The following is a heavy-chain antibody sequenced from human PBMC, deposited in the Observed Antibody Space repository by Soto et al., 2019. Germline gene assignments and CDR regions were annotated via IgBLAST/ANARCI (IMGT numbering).Heavy chain of an antibody. CDR1: GGTFSSYA. CDR2: IIAIFGTA. J-gene: IGHJ4*02. CDR3: ARDGRYYYDSSGTRYFDY. V-gene: IGHV1-69*01. Sequence: QVQLVQSGAEVKKPGSSVKVSCKASGGTFSSYAISWVRQAPGQGLEWMGGIIAIFGTANYAQKFQGRVTITADESTSTAYMELSSLRSEDTAVYYCARDGRYYYDSSGTRYFDYWGQGTLVTVSS. D-gene: IGHD3-22*01.